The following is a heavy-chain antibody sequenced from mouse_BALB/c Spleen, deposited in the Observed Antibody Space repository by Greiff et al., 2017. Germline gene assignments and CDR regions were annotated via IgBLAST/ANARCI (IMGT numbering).Heavy chain of an antibody. V-gene: IGHV3-8*02. CDR1: GDSITSGY. CDR2: ISYSGST. CDR3: ARYYRYDDGYFDY. J-gene: IGHJ2*01. D-gene: IGHD2-14*01. Sequence: DVKLQESGPSLVKPSQTLSLTCSVTGDSITSGYWNWIRKFPGNKLEYMGYISYSGSTYYNPSLKSRISITRDTSKNQYYLQLNSVTTEDTATYYCARYYRYDDGYFDYWGQGTTLTVSS.